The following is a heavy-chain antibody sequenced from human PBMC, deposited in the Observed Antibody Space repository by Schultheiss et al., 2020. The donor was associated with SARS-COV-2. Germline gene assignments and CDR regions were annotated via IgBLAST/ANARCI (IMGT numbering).Heavy chain of an antibody. D-gene: IGHD2-2*01. CDR2: IYDSGST. CDR1: GGSINNYY. Sequence: SETLSLTCTISGGSINNYYWSWIREPPGKGLEWIGYIYDSGSTNYNPSLRSRVTISVDTSKNQFSLKLSSVTAADTAVYYCARWLKYCSSIRCYNWFDPWGQGTLVTVSS. CDR3: ARWLKYCSSIRCYNWFDP. V-gene: IGHV4-59*08. J-gene: IGHJ5*02.